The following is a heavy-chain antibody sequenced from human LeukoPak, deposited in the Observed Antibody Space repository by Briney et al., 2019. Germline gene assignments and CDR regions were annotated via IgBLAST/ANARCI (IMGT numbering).Heavy chain of an antibody. J-gene: IGHJ4*02. CDR2: IKPDGSEK. CDR3: ARAVEMATISFGY. D-gene: IGHD5-24*01. Sequence: PGGSLRLSCAASGFTFSNAWMSWVRQAPGKGLEWVAIIKPDGSEKYYVDSVKGRFTISRDNAKNSLFLQMNSLRAEDTAVYYCARAVEMATISFGYWGQGTLVTVSS. V-gene: IGHV3-7*01. CDR1: GFTFSNAW.